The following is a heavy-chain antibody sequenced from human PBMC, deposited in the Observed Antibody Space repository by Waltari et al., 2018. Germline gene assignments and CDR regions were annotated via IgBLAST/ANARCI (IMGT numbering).Heavy chain of an antibody. Sequence: EVQLVESGGGLVQPGGSLRLSCGASGFTFSRYWMSWVRQTPGKGLEWVANINYDGSQKYYVDSVKGRFTISRDNAKNSVYLQMNSLRVEDTAVYYCAKSRGFEYWGQGTPITVSS. CDR2: INYDGSQK. CDR3: AKSRGFEY. D-gene: IGHD2-2*01. V-gene: IGHV3-7*01. J-gene: IGHJ4*02. CDR1: GFTFSRYW.